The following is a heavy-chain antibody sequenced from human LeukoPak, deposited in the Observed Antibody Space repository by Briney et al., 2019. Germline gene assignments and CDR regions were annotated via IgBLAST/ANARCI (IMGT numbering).Heavy chain of an antibody. D-gene: IGHD3-3*01. CDR3: AKDDYDFWSGYRYSFDY. CDR2: ISHNGAYT. CDR1: GFTFSTYT. Sequence: GGSLRLSCAASGFTFSTYTVHWVRQAPGKGLEFVSGISHNGAYTYYANSVKGRFTISRDNSKNTLYLQMNSLRAEDTAVYYCAKDDYDFWSGYRYSFDYWGQGTLVTVSS. J-gene: IGHJ4*02. V-gene: IGHV3-64*01.